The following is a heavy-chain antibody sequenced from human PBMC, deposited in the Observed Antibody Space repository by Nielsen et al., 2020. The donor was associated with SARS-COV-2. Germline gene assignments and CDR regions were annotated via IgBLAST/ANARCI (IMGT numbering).Heavy chain of an antibody. Sequence: ASVKVSCKASGYTFTGSYVHWVRQAPGQGLEWMVRINPNSGATNYAQKFQGRVTVTRDTSISTAYMELTRLRPDDTAVYYCARGGSIPARPLDYWGLGTLVTVSS. D-gene: IGHD6-6*01. CDR1: GYTFTGSY. J-gene: IGHJ4*02. CDR3: ARGGSIPARPLDY. CDR2: INPNSGAT. V-gene: IGHV1-2*06.